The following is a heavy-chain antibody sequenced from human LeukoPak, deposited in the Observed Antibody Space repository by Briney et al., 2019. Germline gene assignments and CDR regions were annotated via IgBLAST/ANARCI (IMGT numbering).Heavy chain of an antibody. CDR1: GYTFTSYD. Sequence: ASVKVSCKASGYTFTSYDINWVRQATGQGLEWMGWMNPNSGNTGYAQKFQGRVTMTRNTSISTAYMELSSLRSEDTAVYYCARGYSSRYYYYGMDVWGQGTTVTVSS. J-gene: IGHJ6*02. D-gene: IGHD6-13*01. CDR2: MNPNSGNT. CDR3: ARGYSSRYYYYGMDV. V-gene: IGHV1-8*01.